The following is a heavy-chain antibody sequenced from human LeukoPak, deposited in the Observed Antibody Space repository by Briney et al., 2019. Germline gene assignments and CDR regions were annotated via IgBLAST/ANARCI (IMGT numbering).Heavy chain of an antibody. D-gene: IGHD3-3*01. J-gene: IGHJ4*02. CDR1: GFTFSSYS. V-gene: IGHV3-21*01. CDR3: ARGDDFWGGYYIGRGVDY. CDR2: ISSSGYYM. Sequence: GGSLRLSCAASGFTFSSYSMNWVRQAPGKGLEWVSSISSSGYYMYYADSLKGRFTISRDNTQNSLYLQMNSLRAEDTAVYYCARGDDFWGGYYIGRGVDYWGQGTLVTVSS.